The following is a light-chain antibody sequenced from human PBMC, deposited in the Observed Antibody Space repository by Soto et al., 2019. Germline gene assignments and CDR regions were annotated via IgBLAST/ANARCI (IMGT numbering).Light chain of an antibody. CDR1: HSLVYSDGNTY. CDR2: KVS. CDR3: MQGTLWPPS. Sequence: DVVMTQSPLSLPVTLGQPASISCGSSHSLVYSDGNTYLNWFQQRPGQSPRRLIYKVSNRDSGVPDRFSGSGSATNFTLKISRVEPEDIGVYYCMQGTLWPPSFGQGTRLEI. J-gene: IGKJ2*01. V-gene: IGKV2-30*01.